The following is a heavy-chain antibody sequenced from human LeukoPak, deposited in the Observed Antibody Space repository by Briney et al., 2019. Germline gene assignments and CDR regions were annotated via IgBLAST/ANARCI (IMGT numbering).Heavy chain of an antibody. D-gene: IGHD4-17*01. V-gene: IGHV4-34*01. Sequence: SETLSLTCGVSGTSFTSYYWSWIRQTPGKGLEWIGEVNHSGYTNMNPSLKSRVTISVDTSKNQFSLMITSVTAADTAVYFCARMTTGHDYWGQGILVNVSS. J-gene: IGHJ4*02. CDR3: ARMTTGHDY. CDR2: VNHSGYT. CDR1: GTSFTSYY.